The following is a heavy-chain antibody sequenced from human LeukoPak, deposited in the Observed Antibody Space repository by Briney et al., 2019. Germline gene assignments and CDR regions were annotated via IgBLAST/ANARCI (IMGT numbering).Heavy chain of an antibody. CDR3: APSAFDY. V-gene: IGHV3-11*01. J-gene: IGHJ4*02. CDR2: ISSSGTTI. CDR1: GFTFSDHY. Sequence: PGGSLRLSCAASGFTFSDHYMSWMRQAPGKGLEWISYISSSGTTIYYADSVKGRFTNFRDNSKNTLYLQMNSLRAEDTAVYYCAPSAFDYWGQGTLVTVSS.